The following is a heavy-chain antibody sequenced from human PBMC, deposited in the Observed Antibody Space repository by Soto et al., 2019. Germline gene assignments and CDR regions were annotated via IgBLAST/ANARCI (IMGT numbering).Heavy chain of an antibody. CDR3: ARGWVRGVIIGWFDP. CDR1: GGSISSGDYY. Sequence: PSETLSLTCTVSGGSISSGDYYWSWIRQPPGKGLEWIGYIYYTGSTYYYPSLKSRVTISVDTSKNQFSLKLSSVTAADTAVYYRARGWVRGVIIGWFDPWGQGTLVTVSS. D-gene: IGHD3-10*01. J-gene: IGHJ5*02. CDR2: IYYTGST. V-gene: IGHV4-30-4*01.